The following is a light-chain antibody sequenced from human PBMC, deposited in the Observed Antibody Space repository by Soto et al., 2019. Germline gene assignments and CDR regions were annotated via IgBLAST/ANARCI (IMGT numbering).Light chain of an antibody. CDR1: QSISSY. Sequence: DIQMTQSPSSLSASVGDRVTITCRASQSISSYLNWYQQKPGKAPKLLIYAASSLQSGVPSRFSGSGSGTDFTLTISSLQPEDFAAYYCQQSWTFGQGTK. CDR3: QQSWT. V-gene: IGKV1-39*01. CDR2: AAS. J-gene: IGKJ1*01.